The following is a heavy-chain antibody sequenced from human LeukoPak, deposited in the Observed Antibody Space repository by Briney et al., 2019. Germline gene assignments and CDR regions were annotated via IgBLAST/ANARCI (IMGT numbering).Heavy chain of an antibody. CDR2: TYYRSKWYS. CDR1: GDSVTANSAA. D-gene: IGHD3-22*01. Sequence: SQTLSLTCAISGDSVTANSAAWNRIRHSPSRGLEWLGRTYYRSKWYSDYAVSVQSRIIISADTSKNQFSLQLNSVTPEDTAVYYCASGYQLHDWGQGTLVTVSS. CDR3: ASGYQLHD. J-gene: IGHJ4*02. V-gene: IGHV6-1*01.